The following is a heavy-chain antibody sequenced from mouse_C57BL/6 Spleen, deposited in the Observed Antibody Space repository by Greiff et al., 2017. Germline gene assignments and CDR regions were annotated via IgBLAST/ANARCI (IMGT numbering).Heavy chain of an antibody. Sequence: EVQGVESGGGLVKPGGSLKLSCAASGFTFSDYGMHWVRQAPEKGLEWVAYISSGSSTIYYADTVKGRFTISRDNAKNTLFLQMTRLRSEDTAMYYCARQGGYIAMDYWGQGTSVTVSS. CDR2: ISSGSSTI. V-gene: IGHV5-17*01. CDR3: ARQGGYIAMDY. J-gene: IGHJ4*01. CDR1: GFTFSDYG. D-gene: IGHD2-2*01.